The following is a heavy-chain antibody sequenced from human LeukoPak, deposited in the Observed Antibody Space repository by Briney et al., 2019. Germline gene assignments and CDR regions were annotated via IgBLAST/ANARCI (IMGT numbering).Heavy chain of an antibody. CDR2: IYHSGST. CDR3: ARDYNWNYVD. Sequence: SETLSLTCTVSGYSISSGYYWGWIRQPPGKGLEWIGSIYHSGSTYYNPSLKSRVTISVDTSKNQFSLKLSSVTAADTAVYYRARDYNWNYVDWGQGTLVTVSS. V-gene: IGHV4-38-2*02. D-gene: IGHD1-7*01. CDR1: GYSISSGYY. J-gene: IGHJ4*02.